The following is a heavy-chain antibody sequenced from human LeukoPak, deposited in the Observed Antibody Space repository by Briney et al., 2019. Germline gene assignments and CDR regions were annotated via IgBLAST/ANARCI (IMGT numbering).Heavy chain of an antibody. D-gene: IGHD3-22*01. CDR2: INPNSGGT. CDR3: ARDRYYYDSSGYSDY. J-gene: IGHJ4*02. CDR1: GYSFTGYY. V-gene: IGHV1-2*02. Sequence: ASVKVSCKASGYSFTGYYIHWVRQAPGQGLEWMGWINPNSGGTNYAQKFQGRVTMTRDTSISTAYMELSRLRSDDTAVYYCARDRYYYDSSGYSDYWGQGTLVTVS.